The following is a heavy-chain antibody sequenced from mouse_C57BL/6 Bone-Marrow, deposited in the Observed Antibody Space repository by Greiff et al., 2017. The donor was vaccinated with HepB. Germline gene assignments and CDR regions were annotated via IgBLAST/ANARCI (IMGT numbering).Heavy chain of an antibody. Sequence: QVQLQQPGAELVKPGASVKMSCKASGYTFTSYWITWVKQRPGQGLEWIGDIYPGSGSTNYNEKFKSKAILTVDTSSSTAYMQLSSLTSEDSAVYYCAREENSSGYVAWFAYWGQGTLVTVSA. CDR2: IYPGSGST. V-gene: IGHV1-55*01. CDR3: AREENSSGYVAWFAY. D-gene: IGHD3-2*02. J-gene: IGHJ3*01. CDR1: GYTFTSYW.